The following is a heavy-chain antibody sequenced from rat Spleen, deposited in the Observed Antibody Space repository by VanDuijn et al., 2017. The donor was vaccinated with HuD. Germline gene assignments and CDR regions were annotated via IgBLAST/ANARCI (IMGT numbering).Heavy chain of an antibody. CDR1: GFTFSNYG. CDR2: ISTSGGT. D-gene: IGHD1-2*01. V-gene: IGHV5-29*01. J-gene: IGHJ1*01. Sequence: EVQLVESGGGLVQPGRSLKLSCAASGFTFSNYGMAWVRQAPTKGLEWVATISTSGGTHYPDSVKGRFTISRDVAKSTLYLQMNSLRSEDTATYYCATDRTIAAISTSATGAFDFWGPGTMVTVSS. CDR3: ATDRTIAAISTSATGAFDF.